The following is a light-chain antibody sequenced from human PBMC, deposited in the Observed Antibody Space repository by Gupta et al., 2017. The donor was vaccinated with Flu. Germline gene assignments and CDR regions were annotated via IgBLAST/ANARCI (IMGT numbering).Light chain of an antibody. CDR1: TNNVGNQV. CDR3: SAWDTSLRGWV. V-gene: IGLV10-54*04. J-gene: IGLJ3*02. Sequence: TSTLTCTVNTNNVGNQVAPWLQQHKGHPTKLRFYRNNDRPSGISERFSASRSGNTASLIITGVQSEDEADYYCSAWDTSLRGWVFGGGTKLTVL. CDR2: RNN.